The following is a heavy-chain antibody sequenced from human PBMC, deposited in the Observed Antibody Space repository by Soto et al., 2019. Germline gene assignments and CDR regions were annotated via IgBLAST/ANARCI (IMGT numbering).Heavy chain of an antibody. D-gene: IGHD3-10*01. V-gene: IGHV3-9*01. Sequence: GGSLRLSCAASGFTFDDYAMHWVRQAPGKGLEWVSGISWNSGSIGYADSVKGRFTISRDNAKNSLYLQMNSLRAEDTALYYCAKDLADYYGSGGGVDYWGQGTLVTVSS. J-gene: IGHJ4*02. CDR3: AKDLADYYGSGGGVDY. CDR1: GFTFDDYA. CDR2: ISWNSGSI.